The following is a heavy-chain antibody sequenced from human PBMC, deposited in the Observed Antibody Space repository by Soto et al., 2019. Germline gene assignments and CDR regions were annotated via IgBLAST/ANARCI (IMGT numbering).Heavy chain of an antibody. V-gene: IGHV3-9*01. Sequence: EVQLVEPGGGLVQPGRSLRLSCVASGFTFDDYAMHWVRLAPGKGLEWVSGISWNSGSIGYADSVKGRFTFSRDNAKKSLYLQMNSLSAEDTALYYCVKGAGAAIAARFGEYWGQGTLVNVSS. J-gene: IGHJ4*01. CDR2: ISWNSGSI. CDR1: GFTFDDYA. D-gene: IGHD6-6*01. CDR3: VKGAGAAIAARFGEY.